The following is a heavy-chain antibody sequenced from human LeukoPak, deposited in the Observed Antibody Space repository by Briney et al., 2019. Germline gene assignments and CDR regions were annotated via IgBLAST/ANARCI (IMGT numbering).Heavy chain of an antibody. CDR2: IYWDDDK. CDR1: GFSLSASGVG. D-gene: IGHD3-10*01. Sequence: SGPTLVKPTQTLTLTCTFSGFSLSASGVGVGWIRQPPGKALEWLAFIYWDDDKRYSPSLKSRLTITKDTSKNQVVLTMTNMDPVDTATYYCAHSEDYYGSVDAFDVWGQGTMVTVSS. V-gene: IGHV2-5*02. CDR3: AHSEDYYGSVDAFDV. J-gene: IGHJ3*01.